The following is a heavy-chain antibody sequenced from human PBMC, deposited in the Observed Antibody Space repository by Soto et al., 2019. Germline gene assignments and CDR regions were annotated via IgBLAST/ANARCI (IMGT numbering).Heavy chain of an antibody. V-gene: IGHV1-18*01. J-gene: IGHJ5*02. CDR1: GYTFTGYG. D-gene: IGHD2-2*01. Sequence: QVQLVQSGAEVKKPGASMKVSCKASGYTFTGYGINWVRQAPGQGLEWMGWISAYNGNTNYAQKLQGRVTLTTDTSTSTVYMELRRLRSDDTAVYYCARHGFGPIVPDAGYNWFAPWGQGNLVTVPS. CDR3: ARHGFGPIVPDAGYNWFAP. CDR2: ISAYNGNT.